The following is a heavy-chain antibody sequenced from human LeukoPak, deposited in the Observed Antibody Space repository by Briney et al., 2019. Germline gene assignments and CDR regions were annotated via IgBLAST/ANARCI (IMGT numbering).Heavy chain of an antibody. CDR1: GYTFTGYY. CDR3: ARDSSGYHDSSGYYFPNWFDP. Sequence: ASVKVSCKASGYTFTGYYMHWVRQAPGQGLEWMGWINPNSGGTNYAQKFQGRVTMTRDTSISTAYMELSRLRSDDTAVYYCARDSSGYHDSSGYYFPNWFDPWGQGTLVTVSS. J-gene: IGHJ5*02. V-gene: IGHV1-2*02. CDR2: INPNSGGT. D-gene: IGHD3-22*01.